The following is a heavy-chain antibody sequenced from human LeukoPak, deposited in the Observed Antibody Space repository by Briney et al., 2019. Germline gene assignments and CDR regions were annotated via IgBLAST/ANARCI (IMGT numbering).Heavy chain of an antibody. J-gene: IGHJ4*02. CDR1: GFTFSTYS. CDR2: ISSSGSFI. CDR3: AGRGCTNGLCHFDY. D-gene: IGHD2-8*01. Sequence: PGGSLRLSCEASGFTFSTYSMNWVRQAPGKGLEWVSSISSSGSFIHYADSVKGRFTISRDNAKNSLYLQMNSLRVEDTAVYYCAGRGCTNGLCHFDYWGQGTLVTVSS. V-gene: IGHV3-21*01.